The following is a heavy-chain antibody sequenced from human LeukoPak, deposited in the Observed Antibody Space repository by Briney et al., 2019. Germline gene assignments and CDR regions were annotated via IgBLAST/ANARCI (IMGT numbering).Heavy chain of an antibody. D-gene: IGHD3-9*01. V-gene: IGHV7-4-1*02. CDR1: GYTFTSYA. J-gene: IGHJ6*02. CDR3: ARDMGDVLTGYPSGYYYGMDV. CDR2: INTNTGDP. Sequence: ASVKVSCKASGYTFTSYAMNWVRQAPGQGLEWMGWINTNTGDPTYAQGFTGRFVFSLDTSVSTAYLQISSLKAEDTAVYYCARDMGDVLTGYPSGYYYGMDVWGQGTTVTVSS.